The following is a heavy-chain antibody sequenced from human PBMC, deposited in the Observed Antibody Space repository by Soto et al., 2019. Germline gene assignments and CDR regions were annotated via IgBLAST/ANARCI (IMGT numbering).Heavy chain of an antibody. V-gene: IGHV4-34*01. CDR1: GGSFSGYY. Sequence: PSETLSLTCAVYGGSFSGYYWSWIRQPPGKGLEWIGEINHSGSTNYNPSLKSRVTISVDTSKNQFSLKLSSVTAADTAVYYCAHGYKDSTGSKTGWFDHWRQGTLVTVSS. CDR3: AHGYKDSTGSKTGWFDH. J-gene: IGHJ5*02. D-gene: IGHD1-1*01. CDR2: INHSGST.